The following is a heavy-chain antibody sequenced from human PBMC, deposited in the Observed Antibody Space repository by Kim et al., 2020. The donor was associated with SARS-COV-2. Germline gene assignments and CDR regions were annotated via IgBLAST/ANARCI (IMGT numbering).Heavy chain of an antibody. CDR3: ARLDDYADYTVSY. Sequence: TPSFQGHVTISADKSISTAYLQWSSLKASDTAMYYCARLDDYADYTVSYWGQGTLVTVSS. V-gene: IGHV5-10-1*01. J-gene: IGHJ4*02. D-gene: IGHD4-17*01.